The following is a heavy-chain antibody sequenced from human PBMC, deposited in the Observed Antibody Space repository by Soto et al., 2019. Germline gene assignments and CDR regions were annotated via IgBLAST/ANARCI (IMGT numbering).Heavy chain of an antibody. Sequence: GGSLRLSCAASGFTFSSYGMHWVRQAPGKGLEWVAVIWYDGSNKYYADSVKGRFTISRDNSKNTLYLQMNSLRAEDTAVYYCARDKGDSGNFDYWGQGTLVTVSS. CDR2: IWYDGSNK. D-gene: IGHD2-21*02. V-gene: IGHV3-33*01. J-gene: IGHJ4*02. CDR3: ARDKGDSGNFDY. CDR1: GFTFSSYG.